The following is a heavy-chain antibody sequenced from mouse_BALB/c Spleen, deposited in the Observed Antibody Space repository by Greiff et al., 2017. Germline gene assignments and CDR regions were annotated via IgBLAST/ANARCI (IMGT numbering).Heavy chain of an antibody. D-gene: IGHD1-1*01. Sequence: EVKLVESGPGLVKPSQSLSLTCTVTGYSITSDYAWNWIRQFPGNKLEWMGYISYSGSTSYNPSLKSRISITRDTSKNQFFLQLNSVTTEDTATYYCARSGYYGLDYWGQGTTLTVSS. CDR1: GYSITSDYA. CDR3: ARSGYYGLDY. J-gene: IGHJ2*01. CDR2: ISYSGST. V-gene: IGHV3-2*02.